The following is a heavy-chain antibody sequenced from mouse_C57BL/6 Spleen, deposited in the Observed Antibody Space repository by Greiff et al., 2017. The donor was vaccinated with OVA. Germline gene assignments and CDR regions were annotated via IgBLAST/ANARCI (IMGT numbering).Heavy chain of an antibody. CDR1: GFTFSSYA. D-gene: IGHD3-2*02. CDR2: ISDGGSYT. Sequence: EVQVVESGGGLVKPGGSLKLSCAASGFTFSSYAMSWVRQTPEKRLEWVATISDGGSYTYYPDNVKGRFTISRDNAKNNLYLQMSHLKSEDTAMYYCARDSSGYLVDYWGQGTTLTVSS. J-gene: IGHJ2*01. V-gene: IGHV5-4*01. CDR3: ARDSSGYLVDY.